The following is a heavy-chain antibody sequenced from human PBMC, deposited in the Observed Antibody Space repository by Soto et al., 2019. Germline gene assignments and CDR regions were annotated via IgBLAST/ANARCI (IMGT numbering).Heavy chain of an antibody. CDR2: ISFDGSNN. D-gene: IGHD3-22*01. CDR3: AKGRYYDLYGFDV. Sequence: QVQLVESGGGVVQPGRSLRLSCAASGFTFTSNGMHWGRQAPGKGLEWVAVISFDGSNNYYADSVKGRFTISRDNAKNTLFLQMHSLRSEDTAVFYGAKGRYYDLYGFDVCGQGTTVTVSS. J-gene: IGHJ6*02. CDR1: GFTFTSNG. V-gene: IGHV3-30*18.